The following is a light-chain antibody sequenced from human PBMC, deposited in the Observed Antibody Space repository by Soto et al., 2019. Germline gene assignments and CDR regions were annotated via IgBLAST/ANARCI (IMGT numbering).Light chain of an antibody. J-gene: IGKJ1*01. CDR1: QSVSNN. V-gene: IGKV3-11*01. Sequence: EIVLTQSPASLSLSPVERATLSCRASQSVSNNLAWYQQKPGQAPRLLIYDASNRATGIPARFSGSGSGTDFTLTISSLEPEDFAVYYCQPRSNWPWTFGQGTKVEIK. CDR3: QPRSNWPWT. CDR2: DAS.